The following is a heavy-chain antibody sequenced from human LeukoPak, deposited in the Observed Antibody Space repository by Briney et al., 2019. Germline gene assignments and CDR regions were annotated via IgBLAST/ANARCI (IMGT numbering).Heavy chain of an antibody. CDR2: INHSGST. V-gene: IGHV4-34*01. CDR1: GGSFSGYY. Sequence: SETLSLTCAVYGGSFSGYYWSWIRQPPGKGLEWIGEINHSGSTNYNPSLKSRVTISVDTSKNQFSLKLSSVTAADTAVYYCASVDPVDYWGQGTLVTVSS. CDR3: ASVDPVDY. J-gene: IGHJ4*02. D-gene: IGHD2-21*01.